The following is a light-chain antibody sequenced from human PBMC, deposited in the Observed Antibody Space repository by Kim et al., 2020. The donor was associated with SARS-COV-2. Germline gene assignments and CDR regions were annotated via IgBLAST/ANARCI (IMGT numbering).Light chain of an antibody. J-gene: IGKJ1*01. Sequence: GDRVTITCRASQSISSYLNWYQQKPGKAPKLLIYAASSLQSGVPSRFSGSGSGTDFTLAISSLQPEDFATYYCQQSYSTPPCTFGQGTKVDIK. V-gene: IGKV1-39*01. CDR1: QSISSY. CDR3: QQSYSTPPCT. CDR2: AAS.